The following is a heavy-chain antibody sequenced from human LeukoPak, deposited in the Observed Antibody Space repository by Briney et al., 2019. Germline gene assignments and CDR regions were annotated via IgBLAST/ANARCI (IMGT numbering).Heavy chain of an antibody. Sequence: MAGGSLRLSCAASGFTFSSYSMNWVRQAPGEGLEWVSSISSSSSYIYYADSVKGRFTISRDNAKNSLYLQMNSLRAEDTAVYCCARGVGYCSGGSCYPPSGLYYGMDVWGQGTTVTVSS. J-gene: IGHJ6*02. CDR3: ARGVGYCSGGSCYPPSGLYYGMDV. CDR2: ISSSSSYI. D-gene: IGHD2-15*01. V-gene: IGHV3-21*01. CDR1: GFTFSSYS.